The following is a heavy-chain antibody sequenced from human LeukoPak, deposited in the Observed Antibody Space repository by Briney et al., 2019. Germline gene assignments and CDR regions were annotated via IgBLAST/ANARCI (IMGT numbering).Heavy chain of an antibody. V-gene: IGHV3-23*01. CDR1: GFTFRNYA. J-gene: IGHJ6*02. CDR2: IGARDGRT. Sequence: GGSLRLSCAASGFTFRNYAMTWVRQAPGKGLDWVALIGARDGRTYYADPVRGRFTISRDNFKNTLYLQMNSLRAEDTAIYYCAKGLYDYALDVWGQGTAVTVSS. CDR3: AKGLYDYALDV.